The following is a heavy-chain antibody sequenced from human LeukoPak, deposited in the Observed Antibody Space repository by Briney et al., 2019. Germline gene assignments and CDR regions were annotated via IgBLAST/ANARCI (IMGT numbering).Heavy chain of an antibody. CDR3: ARDLSWSGYFDY. CDR2: IYTSGST. D-gene: IGHD3-3*01. CDR1: GGSISSHY. Sequence: SETLSLTCTVSGGSISSHYWSWIRQPAGKGLEWIGRIYTSGSTNYNPSLKSRVTMSVDTSKNQFSLKLSSVTAADTAVYYCARDLSWSGYFDYWGQGTLVTVSS. V-gene: IGHV4-4*07. J-gene: IGHJ4*02.